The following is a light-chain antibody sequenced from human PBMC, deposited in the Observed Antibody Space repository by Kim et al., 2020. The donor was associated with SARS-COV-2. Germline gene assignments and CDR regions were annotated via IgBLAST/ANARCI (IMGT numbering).Light chain of an antibody. V-gene: IGKV3-15*01. CDR3: QQYNNWPPLT. CDR2: GAS. J-gene: IGKJ4*01. CDR1: QSISSN. Sequence: DIVMTQPPATLSVSPGERATLSCRASQSISSNLAWYQQKPGQAPRLFIYGASTRATGIPARFSGSGSGTEFTLTISSLQSEDFAVYYCQQYNNWPPLTFGGGTKVDIK.